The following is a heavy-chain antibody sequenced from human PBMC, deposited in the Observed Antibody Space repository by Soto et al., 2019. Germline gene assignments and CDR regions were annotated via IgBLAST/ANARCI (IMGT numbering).Heavy chain of an antibody. J-gene: IGHJ6*02. CDR3: ARDRLHRRGDYYYGMDV. D-gene: IGHD3-10*01. CDR2: ISAYNGNT. Sequence: QVQLVQSGAEVKKPGASVKVSCKASGYTFTSYGISWVRQAPGQGLEWMGWISAYNGNTNYAQKHQGRGTMTTDTTTSKAYMELRSLRSDDTAVYYCARDRLHRRGDYYYGMDVWGQGTTVTVSS. V-gene: IGHV1-18*04. CDR1: GYTFTSYG.